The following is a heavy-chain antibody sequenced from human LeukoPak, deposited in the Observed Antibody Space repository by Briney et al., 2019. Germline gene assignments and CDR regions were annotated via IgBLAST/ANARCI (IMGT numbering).Heavy chain of an antibody. CDR1: GGSISSGDYY. J-gene: IGHJ4*02. V-gene: IGHV4-30-4*01. CDR2: IYYRGTT. D-gene: IGHD5-24*01. CDR3: ARDRYGDGFAHFDY. Sequence: SQTLSLTCTVSGGSISSGDYYWSWIRQPPGKGLEWIGSIYYRGTTYYNPSLKSRITISPDTSKNQFSLRLTSVTAADTAVYYCARDRYGDGFAHFDYWGQGALVTVSS.